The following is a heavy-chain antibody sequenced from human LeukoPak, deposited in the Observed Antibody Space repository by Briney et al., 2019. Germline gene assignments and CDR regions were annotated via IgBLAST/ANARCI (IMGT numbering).Heavy chain of an antibody. D-gene: IGHD6-13*01. CDR3: ARDAAAGTGFYYYNGMDV. Sequence: ASVKVSCKASGGTFSSYAISWVRQAPGQGLEWMGGIIPIFGTANYAQKFQGRVTITTDESTSTAYMELRSLRSDDTAVYYCARDAAAGTGFYYYNGMDVWGQGTTVTVSS. CDR2: IIPIFGTA. J-gene: IGHJ6*02. V-gene: IGHV1-69*05. CDR1: GGTFSSYA.